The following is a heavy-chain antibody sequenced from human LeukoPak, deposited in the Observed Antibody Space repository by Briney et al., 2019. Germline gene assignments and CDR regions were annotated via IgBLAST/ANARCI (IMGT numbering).Heavy chain of an antibody. D-gene: IGHD3-10*01. CDR1: GFTFSSYW. CDR3: ASLYGSGSYYYYYYMDV. CDR2: IKQDGSEK. Sequence: GGSLRLSCAASGFTFSSYWMSWVRQAPGKGLEWVANIKQDGSEKYYVDSVKGRFTISRDNAKNSLYLQMNSLRAEDTAVYYCASLYGSGSYYYYYYMDVWGKGTTVTISS. V-gene: IGHV3-7*01. J-gene: IGHJ6*03.